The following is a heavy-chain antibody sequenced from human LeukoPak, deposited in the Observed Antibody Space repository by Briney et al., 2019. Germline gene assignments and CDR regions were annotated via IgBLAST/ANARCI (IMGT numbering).Heavy chain of an antibody. J-gene: IGHJ6*02. CDR1: GYTFTSYY. CDR2: INPSGGST. D-gene: IGHD5-24*01. V-gene: IGHV1-46*01. Sequence: ASVKVSCKASGYTFTSYYMHWVRQAPGQGLEWMGIINPSGGSTSYAQKFQGRVTMTRDTSTSTVYMELSSLRSEDTAVYYCARGRTGLGGWLQHNYYYYGMDVWGQGTTVTASS. CDR3: ARGRTGLGGWLQHNYYYYGMDV.